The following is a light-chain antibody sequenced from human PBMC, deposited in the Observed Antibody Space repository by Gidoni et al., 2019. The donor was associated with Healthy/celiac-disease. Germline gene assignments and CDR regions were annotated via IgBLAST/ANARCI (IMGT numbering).Light chain of an antibody. CDR2: SNN. Sequence: QSVLTRPPSASGTTGQRVTISCSGNSSNIGSNTVNWYQKPPGTAPKLLIYSNNQRPAGFPERFYGSKSGTSASLAISVLQSEDEADYYCAAWDDSLNAWVFGGGTKLTVL. V-gene: IGLV1-44*01. J-gene: IGLJ3*02. CDR1: SSNIGSNT. CDR3: AAWDDSLNAWV.